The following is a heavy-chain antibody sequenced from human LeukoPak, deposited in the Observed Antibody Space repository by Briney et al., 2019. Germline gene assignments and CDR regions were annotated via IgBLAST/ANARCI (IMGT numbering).Heavy chain of an antibody. J-gene: IGHJ4*02. CDR3: ARVLQTMGGGSCYSLRY. D-gene: IGHD2-15*01. Sequence: ASVTVSCKASGYTFTGYYMHWVRQAPGQGLEWMGWINPNSGGTNYAQKFQGRVTMTRDTSISTAYMELSRLRSDDTAVYYCARVLQTMGGGSCYSLRYWGQGTLVTVSS. CDR2: INPNSGGT. CDR1: GYTFTGYY. V-gene: IGHV1-2*02.